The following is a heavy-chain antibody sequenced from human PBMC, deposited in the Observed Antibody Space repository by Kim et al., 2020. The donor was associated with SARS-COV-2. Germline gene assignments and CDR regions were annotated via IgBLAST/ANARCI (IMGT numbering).Heavy chain of an antibody. J-gene: IGHJ6*02. CDR3: ARTGGLLWFGELLWGGYYGMDV. CDR1: GFTFSSYW. D-gene: IGHD3-10*01. CDR2: INSDGSST. V-gene: IGHV3-74*01. Sequence: GGSLRLSCAASGFTFSSYWMHWVRQAPGKGLVWVSRINSDGSSTSYADSVKGRFTISRDNAKNTLYLQMNSLRAEDTAVYYCARTGGLLWFGELLWGGYYGMDVWDQGTTVTVSS.